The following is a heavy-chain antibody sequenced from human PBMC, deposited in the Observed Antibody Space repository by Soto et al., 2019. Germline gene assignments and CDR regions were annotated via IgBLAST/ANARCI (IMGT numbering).Heavy chain of an antibody. CDR2: IWYDGSNK. CDR1: GFTFSSYG. CDR3: ARGGDSSSWDFDY. D-gene: IGHD6-13*01. V-gene: IGHV3-33*01. J-gene: IGHJ4*02. Sequence: QVQLVESGGGVVQPGRSLRLSCAASGFTFSSYGMHWVRQAPGKGLEWVAVIWYDGSNKYYADSVKGRFTISRDNSKYTLDLQMHSLRAEDTAVYYCARGGDSSSWDFDYWGQGTLVTVSS.